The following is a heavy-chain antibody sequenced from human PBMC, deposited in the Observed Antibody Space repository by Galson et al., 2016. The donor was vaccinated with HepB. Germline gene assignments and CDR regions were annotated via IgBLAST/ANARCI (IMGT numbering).Heavy chain of an antibody. CDR3: ARDYPGSSGNVGTFDI. J-gene: IGHJ3*02. D-gene: IGHD6-19*01. CDR2: IWYDGTNK. CDR1: GFTFSSYG. Sequence: SLRLSCAASGFTFSSYGMHWVRQAPGKGLEWVAVIWYDGTNKYYADSVKGRFTISRDNSKKTLYLQMNSLRAEDTAVYYCARDYPGSSGNVGTFDIWGQGTMVAVSS. V-gene: IGHV3-33*01.